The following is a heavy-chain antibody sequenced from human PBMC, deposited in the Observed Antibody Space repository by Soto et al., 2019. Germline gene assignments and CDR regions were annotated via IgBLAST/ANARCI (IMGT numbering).Heavy chain of an antibody. CDR2: ICYSGST. J-gene: IGHJ4*02. CDR3: ARSCSSTSCYGGDFDY. CDR1: GGSISSGGYY. Sequence: QVQLQESGPGLVKPSQTLSLTCTVSGGSISSGGYYWSWIRQHPGKGLEGIGYICYSGSTYYKPSLKRRVTISVDTSKNQFSLKLSSVTAADTAVYYCARSCSSTSCYGGDFDYWGQGTLVTVSS. D-gene: IGHD2-2*01. V-gene: IGHV4-31*03.